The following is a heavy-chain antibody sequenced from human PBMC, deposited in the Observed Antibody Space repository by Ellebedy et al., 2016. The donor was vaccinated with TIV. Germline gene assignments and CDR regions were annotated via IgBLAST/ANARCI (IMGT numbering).Heavy chain of an antibody. Sequence: SVKVSCXASGGTFSSYAISWVRQAPGQGLEWMGGIIPIFGTANYAQKFQGRVTITADKSTSTAYMELSSLRSEDTAVYYCARDYSAITIFGVVTRTDYYYYGMDVWGQGTTVTVSS. V-gene: IGHV1-69*06. CDR1: GGTFSSYA. CDR3: ARDYSAITIFGVVTRTDYYYYGMDV. J-gene: IGHJ6*02. CDR2: IIPIFGTA. D-gene: IGHD3-3*01.